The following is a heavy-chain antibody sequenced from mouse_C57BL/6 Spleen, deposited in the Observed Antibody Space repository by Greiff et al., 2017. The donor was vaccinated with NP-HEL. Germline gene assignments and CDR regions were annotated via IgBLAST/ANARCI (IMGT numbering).Heavy chain of an antibody. CDR2: ISSGSSTI. D-gene: IGHD1-1*01. Sequence: EVKLMESGGGLVKPGGSLKLSCAASGFTFSDYGMHWVRQAPEKGLEWVAYISSGSSTIYYADTVKGRFTISRDNAKNTLFLQMTSLRSEDTAMYYCARPYYYGSSHPAWFAYWGQGTLVTVSA. CDR1: GFTFSDYG. V-gene: IGHV5-17*01. CDR3: ARPYYYGSSHPAWFAY. J-gene: IGHJ3*01.